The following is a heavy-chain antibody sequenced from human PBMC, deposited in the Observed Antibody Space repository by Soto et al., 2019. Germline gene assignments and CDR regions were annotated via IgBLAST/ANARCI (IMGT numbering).Heavy chain of an antibody. CDR1: GITFSNAW. Sequence: EVQLVGSGGGLVEPGGSLRLSCAASGITFSNAWMNWVRKAPGKRLEYIGRIRSKTDGGTTEYAAPVEGRFTVSRDDSKNTLYLQMSGLKTEDTAVYYCTTTRAGTNVLDNWGQGTLVSVSS. CDR3: TTTRAGTNVLDN. CDR2: IRSKTDGGTT. V-gene: IGHV3-15*01. J-gene: IGHJ3*02. D-gene: IGHD2-8*01.